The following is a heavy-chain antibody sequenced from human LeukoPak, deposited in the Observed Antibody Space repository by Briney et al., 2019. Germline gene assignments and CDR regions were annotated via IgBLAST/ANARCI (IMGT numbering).Heavy chain of an antibody. CDR3: ARDTYYDFWSGYVYYMDV. V-gene: IGHV3-7*01. CDR2: IKQDVSEK. J-gene: IGHJ6*03. D-gene: IGHD3-3*01. CDR1: GFSFSTYW. Sequence: GGSLRLSCAASGFSFSTYWMTWVRQAPGKGLEWVANIKQDVSEKHYVDSVKGRFTISRDNAKNSLYLQMNSLRAEDTAVYYCARDTYYDFWSGYVYYMDVWGKGTAVTVSS.